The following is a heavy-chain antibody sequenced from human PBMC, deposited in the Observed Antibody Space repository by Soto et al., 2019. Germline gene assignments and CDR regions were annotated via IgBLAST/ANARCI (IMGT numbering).Heavy chain of an antibody. D-gene: IGHD5-12*01. CDR1: GFPVSSYE. CDR3: ARGGEMATIFQCPHY. Sequence: PGGSLRLACASSGFPVSSYEMNLFRHAPGKGLEWVSYISSSGSTIYYADSVKGRFTISRDNAKNSLYLQMNSLRAEDTAVYYCARGGEMATIFQCPHYWGQGTLVTVS. J-gene: IGHJ4*02. CDR2: ISSSGSTI. V-gene: IGHV3-48*03.